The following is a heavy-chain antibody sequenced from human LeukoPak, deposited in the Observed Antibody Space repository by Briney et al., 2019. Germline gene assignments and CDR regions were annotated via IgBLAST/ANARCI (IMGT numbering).Heavy chain of an antibody. D-gene: IGHD6-19*01. CDR3: ATIAVAGTRFDY. Sequence: GGSLRLSCAASGFTFSSYEMNWVRQARGKGLEWVSYISSSGSTIYYADSVKGRFTISRDNAKNSLYLQMNSLRAEDTAVYYCATIAVAGTRFDYWGQGTLVTVSS. CDR1: GFTFSSYE. CDR2: ISSSGSTI. V-gene: IGHV3-48*03. J-gene: IGHJ4*02.